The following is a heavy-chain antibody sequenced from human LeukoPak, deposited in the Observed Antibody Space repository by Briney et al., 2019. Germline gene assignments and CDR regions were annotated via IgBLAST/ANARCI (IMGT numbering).Heavy chain of an antibody. J-gene: IGHJ6*03. V-gene: IGHV3-11*01. D-gene: IGHD2-15*01. CDR3: ARVLRYCSGGNCYSGGLGYMDV. Sequence: PGGSLRLSCAASGFTFSDYNMRWIRQAPGKGLEWVSSISRSGSTKNYADSVKDRFTTSRDNAKNSLFLQMNSLRAEDTAVYYCARVLRYCSGGNCYSGGLGYMDVWGKGTTVTISS. CDR2: ISRSGSTK. CDR1: GFTFSDYN.